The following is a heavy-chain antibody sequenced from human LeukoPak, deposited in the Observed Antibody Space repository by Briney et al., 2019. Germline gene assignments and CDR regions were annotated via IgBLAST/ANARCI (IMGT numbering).Heavy chain of an antibody. J-gene: IGHJ3*02. CDR1: GGSISSGSYY. V-gene: IGHV4-61*02. D-gene: IGHD6-19*01. CDR3: ARGPWKVAGPHGAFDI. CDR2: IYTSGST. Sequence: SQTLSLTCTVSGGSISSGSYYWSWIRQPAGKGPEWIGRIYTSGSTNYNPSLKSRVTISVDTSKNQSSLKLSSVTAADTAVYYCARGPWKVAGPHGAFDIWGQGTMVTVSS.